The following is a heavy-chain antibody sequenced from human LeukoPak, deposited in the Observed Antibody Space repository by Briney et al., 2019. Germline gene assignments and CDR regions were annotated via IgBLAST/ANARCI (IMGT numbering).Heavy chain of an antibody. D-gene: IGHD6-19*01. J-gene: IGHJ4*02. V-gene: IGHV1-2*02. CDR1: GYTFTGYY. CDR2: INPNSGGT. CDR3: ARDGGYSSGWPSLYFDY. Sequence: ASVKVSCKASGYTFTGYYMHWVRQAPGQGLEWMGWINPNSGGTNYAQKFQGRVTMTRDTSISTAYMELSRLRSDDTAVYYCARDGGYSSGWPSLYFDYWGQGTLVTASS.